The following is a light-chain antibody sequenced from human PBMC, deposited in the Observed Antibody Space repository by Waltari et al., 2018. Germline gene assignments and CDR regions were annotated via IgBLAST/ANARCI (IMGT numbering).Light chain of an antibody. CDR1: QSVFNY. Sequence: IVLTQSPVTLSLSPGERATLSCRASQSVFNYLALDQQKPGQAPRLLIYDTSNRATGIPDRFSASGSGTDFTLTISRLEPEDFAVYYCHQRSSWPLTFGGGTKVEIK. J-gene: IGKJ4*01. CDR3: HQRSSWPLT. CDR2: DTS. V-gene: IGKV3-11*01.